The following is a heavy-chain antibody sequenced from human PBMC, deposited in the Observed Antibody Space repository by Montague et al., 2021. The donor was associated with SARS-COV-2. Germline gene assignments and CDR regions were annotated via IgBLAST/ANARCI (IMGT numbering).Heavy chain of an antibody. CDR3: ARSRANVPSRPGFDY. CDR1: GAFVASGNFY. CDR2: MYYTGHT. Sequence: SETLSLTCTVSGAFVASGNFYWSWIRQPPGKGLEWIGYMYYTGHTKYXXXLESRVTMPVDPSKNQFSLTLTSVTAADTAVYYCARSRANVPSRPGFDYWGQGALVTVSS. V-gene: IGHV4-61*01. D-gene: IGHD6-6*01. J-gene: IGHJ4*02.